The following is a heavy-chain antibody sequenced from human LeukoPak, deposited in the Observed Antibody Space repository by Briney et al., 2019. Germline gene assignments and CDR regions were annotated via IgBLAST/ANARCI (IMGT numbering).Heavy chain of an antibody. CDR2: IYYSGST. V-gene: IGHV4-39*01. J-gene: IGHJ5*02. CDR3: ARLTYYGSGSYRPKYNWFDP. Sequence: SETLSLTCAVYGGSFSGYYWGWIRQPPGKGLEWIGSIYYSGSTYYNPSLKSRATISVDTSKNQFSLKLSSVTAADTAVYYCARLTYYGSGSYRPKYNWFDPWGQGTLVTVSS. CDR1: GGSFSGYY. D-gene: IGHD3-10*01.